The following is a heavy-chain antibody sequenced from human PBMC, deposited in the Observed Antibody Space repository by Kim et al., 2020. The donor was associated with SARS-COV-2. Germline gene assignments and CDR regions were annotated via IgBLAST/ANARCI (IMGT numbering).Heavy chain of an antibody. D-gene: IGHD3-16*02. CDR3: ARNRMITFGGVIVNYPATYFDY. J-gene: IGHJ4*02. CDR1: GGTFSSYT. CDR2: IIPIFGTA. V-gene: IGHV1-69*13. Sequence: SVKVSCKASGGTFSSYTISWVRQAPGQGLEWMGGIIPIFGTANYAQKFQGRVTITADESTSTAYMELSSLRSEDTAVYYCARNRMITFGGVIVNYPATYFDYWGQGTLVTVSS.